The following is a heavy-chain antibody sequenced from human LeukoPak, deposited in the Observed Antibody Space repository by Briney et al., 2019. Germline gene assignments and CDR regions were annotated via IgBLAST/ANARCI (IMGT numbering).Heavy chain of an antibody. V-gene: IGHV3-11*06. CDR3: AIDPRWFGELGAFDI. Sequence: PGGSLRLSCAASGFTFSDYYMSWIRQAPGKGLEWVSYISSSSSYTNYADSVKGRFTISRDNAKNSLYLQMNSLRAEDTAVYYCAIDPRWFGELGAFDIWGQGTMVTVSS. J-gene: IGHJ3*02. D-gene: IGHD3-10*01. CDR1: GFTFSDYY. CDR2: ISSSSSYT.